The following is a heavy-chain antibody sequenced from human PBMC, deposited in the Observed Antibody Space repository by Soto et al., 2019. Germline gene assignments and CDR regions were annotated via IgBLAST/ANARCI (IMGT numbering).Heavy chain of an antibody. CDR3: TSAAASDTGMDV. D-gene: IGHD6-25*01. J-gene: IGHJ6*02. Sequence: PGGSLRLSCAASGFTFSDHYMDWVRQAPGKGLEWVGRARSSTRSYTTEYAASVKGRFTISRDDSKNSVYLQMNSLKAEDTAVYYCTSAAASDTGMDVWGQGTTVTVSS. CDR2: ARSSTRSYTT. V-gene: IGHV3-72*01. CDR1: GFTFSDHY.